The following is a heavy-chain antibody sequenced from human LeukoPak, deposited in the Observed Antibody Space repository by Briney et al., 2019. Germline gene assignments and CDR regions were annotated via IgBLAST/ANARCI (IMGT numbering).Heavy chain of an antibody. V-gene: IGHV4-34*01. CDR2: INHSGST. CDR1: GGSFSGYY. CDR3: ARGRGMVRGVSTYQHNYYYGMDV. D-gene: IGHD3-10*01. J-gene: IGHJ6*04. Sequence: KPSETLSLTCAVYGGSFSGYYWSWIRQPPGKGLEWIGEINHSGSTNCNPSLKSRVTISVDTSKNQFSLKLSSVTAADTAVYYCARGRGMVRGVSTYQHNYYYGMDVWGKGTTVTVSS.